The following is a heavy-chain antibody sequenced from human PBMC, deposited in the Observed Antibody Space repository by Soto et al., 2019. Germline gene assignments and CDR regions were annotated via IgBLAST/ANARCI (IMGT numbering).Heavy chain of an antibody. CDR1: GYTLTELS. CDR2: FDPEDGET. J-gene: IGHJ6*02. CDR3: ATASTIFGVVPAYYYYGMDV. V-gene: IGHV1-24*01. Sequence: GAAVKVSCKVSGYTLTELSMHWVRQAPGKGLEWMGGFDPEDGETIYAQKFQGRVTMTEDTSTDTAYMELSSLRSEDTAVYYCATASTIFGVVPAYYYYGMDVWGQGTTVTVSS. D-gene: IGHD3-3*01.